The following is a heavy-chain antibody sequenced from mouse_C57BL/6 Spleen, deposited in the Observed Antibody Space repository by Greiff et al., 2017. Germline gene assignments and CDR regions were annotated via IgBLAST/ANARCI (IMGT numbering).Heavy chain of an antibody. V-gene: IGHV1-80*01. CDR3: ASPYYDYDGAWFAY. Sequence: QVQLQQSGAELVKPGASVKISCKASGYAFSSYWMNWVKQRPGQGLEWIGQIYPGDGDTNYNGKFKGKATLTADKSSSPAYMQLSSLTSYGAAVYFCASPYYDYDGAWFAYWGQGTLVTVSA. CDR2: IYPGDGDT. D-gene: IGHD2-4*01. J-gene: IGHJ3*01. CDR1: GYAFSSYW.